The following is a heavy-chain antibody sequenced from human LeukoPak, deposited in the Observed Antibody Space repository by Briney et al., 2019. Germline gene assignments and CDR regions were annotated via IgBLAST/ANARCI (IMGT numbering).Heavy chain of an antibody. D-gene: IGHD6-13*01. V-gene: IGHV1-69*13. CDR2: IIPIFGTA. CDR1: GGTFSSYA. J-gene: IGHJ4*02. CDR3: AREGTGIAAAGYFDY. Sequence: GASVKVSCKASGGTFSSYAISWVRQAPGQGLEWMGGIIPIFGTANYAQKFQGRVTITADESTSTAYMELSSLRSEDTAVYYCAREGTGIAAAGYFDYWGQGTLVTVSS.